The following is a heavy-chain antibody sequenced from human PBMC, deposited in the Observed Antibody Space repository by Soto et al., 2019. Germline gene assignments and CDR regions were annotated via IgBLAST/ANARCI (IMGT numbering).Heavy chain of an antibody. CDR1: GFTFDDYA. CDR2: ISWNSGSI. V-gene: IGHV3-9*01. Sequence: EVPLVESGGGLVQPGRSLRLSCAASGFTFDDYAMHWVRQAPGKGLEWVSGISWNSGSIGYADSVKGRFTISRDNAKDSLYLQMNSLRAEDTALYYCAKAPAAVQGYFDYWGQGTLVTVSS. J-gene: IGHJ4*02. D-gene: IGHD6-25*01. CDR3: AKAPAAVQGYFDY.